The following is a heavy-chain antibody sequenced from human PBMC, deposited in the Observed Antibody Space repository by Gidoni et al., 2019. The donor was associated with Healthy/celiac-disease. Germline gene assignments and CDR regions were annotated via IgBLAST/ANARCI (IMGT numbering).Heavy chain of an antibody. J-gene: IGHJ3*02. CDR2: INSDGSST. Sequence: EVQLVESGGGLVQPGGSLRLSCAASGFPFSSYWMHWVRQAPGKGLVWVSRINSDGSSTSYADSVKGRFTISRDNAKNTLYLQMNSLRAEDTAVYYCARVRLDWNYPWDAFDIWGQGTMVTVSS. V-gene: IGHV3-74*01. CDR1: GFPFSSYW. D-gene: IGHD1-7*01. CDR3: ARVRLDWNYPWDAFDI.